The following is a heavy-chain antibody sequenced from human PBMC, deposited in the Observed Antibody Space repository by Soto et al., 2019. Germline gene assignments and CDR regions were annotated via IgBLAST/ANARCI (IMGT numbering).Heavy chain of an antibody. D-gene: IGHD6-13*01. CDR3: ARLAPIAAADGMDV. Sequence: ETLSLTCAVSGYSISSGDYWSWIRRSPGKGLEWIGSMYHSGSTYYNPSLKSRVIISVDTSKNQFSLKLSSVTAADTAVYYCARLAPIAAADGMDVWGQGTTVTVSS. CDR2: MYHSGST. V-gene: IGHV4-38-2*01. CDR1: GYSISSGDY. J-gene: IGHJ6*02.